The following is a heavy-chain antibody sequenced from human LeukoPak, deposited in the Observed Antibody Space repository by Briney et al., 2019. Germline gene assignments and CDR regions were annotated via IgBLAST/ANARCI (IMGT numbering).Heavy chain of an antibody. CDR2: ISPYNGNT. J-gene: IGHJ4*02. CDR3: ARGNLYGSGSYYNFDY. D-gene: IGHD3-10*01. Sequence: GASVKVSCKASGYTFITYGISWVRQAPGQGLEWMGWISPYNGNTNYAQKLQGRVTMTTDTSTSTAYMELRSLRSDDTAVYYCARGNLYGSGSYYNFDYWGQGTLVTVSS. V-gene: IGHV1-18*01. CDR1: GYTFITYG.